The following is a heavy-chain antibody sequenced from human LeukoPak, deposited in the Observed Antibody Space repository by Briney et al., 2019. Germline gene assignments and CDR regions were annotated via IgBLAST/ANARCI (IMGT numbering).Heavy chain of an antibody. D-gene: IGHD2-2*01. CDR1: GGTFSSYA. CDR3: AKGYCSSTSCHSGYYYYGMDV. J-gene: IGHJ6*04. Sequence: GAPVKVSCKASGGTFSSYAISWVRQAPGQGLEWMGGIIPIFGTANYAQKFQGRVTITADESTSTAYMELSSLRSEDTAVYYCAKGYCSSTSCHSGYYYYGMDVWGKGTTVTVSS. V-gene: IGHV1-69*13. CDR2: IIPIFGTA.